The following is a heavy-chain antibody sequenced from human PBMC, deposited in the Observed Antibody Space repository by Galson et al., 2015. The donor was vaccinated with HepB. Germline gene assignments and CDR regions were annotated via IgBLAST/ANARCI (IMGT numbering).Heavy chain of an antibody. CDR2: INTNTGNP. Sequence: SVKVSCKASGYIFTNYDVNWVRQAPGQGLEWMGWINTNTGNPTYAQGFTGRFVFSLDTSVSTAYLQISSLKAEDTAVYYCARTPYYGSGSYYNAWFDPWGQGTLVTVSS. CDR3: ARTPYYGSGSYYNAWFDP. J-gene: IGHJ5*02. CDR1: GYIFTNYD. D-gene: IGHD3-10*01. V-gene: IGHV7-4-1*02.